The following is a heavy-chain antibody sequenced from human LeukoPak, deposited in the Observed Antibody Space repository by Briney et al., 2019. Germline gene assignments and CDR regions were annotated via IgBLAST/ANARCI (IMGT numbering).Heavy chain of an antibody. D-gene: IGHD3-10*01. J-gene: IGHJ4*02. CDR2: INPRGGGT. CDR1: GYTLTSYY. Sequence: GASVKVSCKASGYTLTSYYVHWVRQAPTQGLEWMGIINPRGGGTSYAQKFQGRVTMTRDTSTSTVYMELSSLRSEDTAVYYCARGAQASITMVRGVVDYWGQGTLVTVSS. V-gene: IGHV1-46*01. CDR3: ARGAQASITMVRGVVDY.